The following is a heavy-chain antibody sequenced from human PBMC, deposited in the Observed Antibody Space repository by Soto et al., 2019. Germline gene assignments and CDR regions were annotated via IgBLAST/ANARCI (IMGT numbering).Heavy chain of an antibody. V-gene: IGHV1-18*01. CDR1: GYTFTSYG. D-gene: IGHD2-15*01. CDR3: ATMAAAHIDY. CDR2: ISAYNGNT. J-gene: IGHJ4*02. Sequence: QVQLVQSGTEVQKPGASVKVSCKASGYTFTSYGISWGRQAPGQGLEWMGWISAYNGNTKYAQKLQDRVTMTTDTATSTAYMELMSLRSDDTAVYYCATMAAAHIDYWGQGTLVTVSS.